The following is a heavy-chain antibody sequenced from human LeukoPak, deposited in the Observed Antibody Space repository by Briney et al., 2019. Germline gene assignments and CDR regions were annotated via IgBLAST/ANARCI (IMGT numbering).Heavy chain of an antibody. Sequence: SETLSLTCTVSGGSIINYYWSWIRQPPGKGLEWIGYIFYSGSTNYNPSLKTRVTMSLDTSKNQFSLKVTSVTAADTAVYYCARDRTSVMVTDWGQGTLVTVSS. CDR3: ARDRTSVMVTD. J-gene: IGHJ4*02. D-gene: IGHD2-21*01. V-gene: IGHV4-59*12. CDR1: GGSIINYY. CDR2: IFYSGST.